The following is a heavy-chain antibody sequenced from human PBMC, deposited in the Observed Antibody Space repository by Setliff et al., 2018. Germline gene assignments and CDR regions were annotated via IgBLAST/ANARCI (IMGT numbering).Heavy chain of an antibody. CDR2: IIPIFGTT. CDR3: ARERGDIVTTTSYYYYLDV. CDR1: GGTFSNYD. V-gene: IGHV1-69*05. Sequence: ASVKVSCKASGGTFSNYDISWVRQAPGQGLEWMGGIIPIFGTTNYAQRFQGRVTITTDESMSTAYMELSSLRSEDTAVYYCARERGDIVTTTSYYYYLDVWGKGTTVTVSS. J-gene: IGHJ6*03. D-gene: IGHD5-12*01.